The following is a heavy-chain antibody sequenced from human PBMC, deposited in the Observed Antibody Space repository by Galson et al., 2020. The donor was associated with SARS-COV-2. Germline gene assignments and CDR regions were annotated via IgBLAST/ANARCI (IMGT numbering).Heavy chain of an antibody. V-gene: IGHV4-61*02. J-gene: IGHJ4*02. CDR2: IYTSGST. Sequence: SETLSLTCTVSGGSISSGSYYWSWIRQPAGKGLEWIGRIYTSGSTNYNPSLKSRVTISVDTSKNQFSLKLSSVTAADTAVYYCAREFDSRGGYFDYWGQGTTVTVSS. D-gene: IGHD3-22*01. CDR3: AREFDSRGGYFDY. CDR1: GGSISSGSYY.